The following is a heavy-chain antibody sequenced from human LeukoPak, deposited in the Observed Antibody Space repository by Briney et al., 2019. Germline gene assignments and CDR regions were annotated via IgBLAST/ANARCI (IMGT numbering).Heavy chain of an antibody. CDR3: ARGPFGDYVDY. Sequence: SGTLSLTCAVYGGSFSGYYWSWIRQPPGKGLEWIGEINHSGSTNYNPSLKSRVTISVDTSKNQFSLKLSSVTAADTAVYYCARGPFGDYVDYWGQGTLVTVSS. J-gene: IGHJ4*02. V-gene: IGHV4-34*01. D-gene: IGHD3-10*01. CDR2: INHSGST. CDR1: GGSFSGYY.